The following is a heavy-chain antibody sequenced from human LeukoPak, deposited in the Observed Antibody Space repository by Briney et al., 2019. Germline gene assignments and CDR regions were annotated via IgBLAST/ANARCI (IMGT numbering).Heavy chain of an antibody. CDR2: IYHSGST. Sequence: SGTLSLTCAVSGGSISSSNWWSWVRQPPGKGLEWIGEIYHSGSTNYNPSLKSRVTISVDKSKNQFSLKLSSVTAADTAVYYCARYISGWHGEFDYWGQGTLVTVSS. V-gene: IGHV4-4*02. CDR3: ARYISGWHGEFDY. D-gene: IGHD6-19*01. J-gene: IGHJ4*02. CDR1: GGSISSSNW.